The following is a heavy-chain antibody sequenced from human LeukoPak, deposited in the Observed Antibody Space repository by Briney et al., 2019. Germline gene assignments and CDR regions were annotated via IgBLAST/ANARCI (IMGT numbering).Heavy chain of an antibody. CDR1: GFTISSYW. J-gene: IGHJ4*02. CDR2: IKQDGSEK. CDR3: ASRTSSSGY. D-gene: IGHD6-6*01. Sequence: GGSLRLSCVASGFTISSYWMNWVRQAPGKGLEWVANIKQDGSEKYYVDSVKGRFTISRDNAKNSLYLQMNSLRAEDTAVYYCASRTSSSGYWGQRTLVTVSS. V-gene: IGHV3-7*01.